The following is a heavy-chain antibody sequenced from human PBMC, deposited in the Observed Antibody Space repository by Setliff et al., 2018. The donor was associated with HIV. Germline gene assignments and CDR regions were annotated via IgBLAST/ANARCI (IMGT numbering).Heavy chain of an antibody. CDR2: FYPGDFDT. V-gene: IGHV5-51*01. CDR1: GYSFSDYW. D-gene: IGHD6-19*01. CDR3: ARHFSVAGDAFDI. J-gene: IGHJ3*02. Sequence: LGESLKISCKGYGYSFSDYWIGWVRQMPGKGLEWMGIFYPGDFDTRKRPSFEGQVTMSGDKSISTAYLRWSSLKASDTAIYYCARHFSVAGDAFDIWGQGTKVTVSS.